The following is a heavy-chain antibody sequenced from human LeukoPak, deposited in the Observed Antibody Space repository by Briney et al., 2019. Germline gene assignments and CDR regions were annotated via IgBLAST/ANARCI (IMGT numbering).Heavy chain of an antibody. Sequence: TGGSLRLSCAASGFTFSSYSMNWVRQAPGKGLEWVSSISSSSSYIYYADSVKGRFTISRDNAKNSLYLQMNSLRAEDTAVYYCARSTVTLNYYYYYYMDVWGKGTTVTVSS. CDR1: GFTFSSYS. D-gene: IGHD4-11*01. J-gene: IGHJ6*03. CDR2: ISSSSSYI. V-gene: IGHV3-21*01. CDR3: ARSTVTLNYYYYYYMDV.